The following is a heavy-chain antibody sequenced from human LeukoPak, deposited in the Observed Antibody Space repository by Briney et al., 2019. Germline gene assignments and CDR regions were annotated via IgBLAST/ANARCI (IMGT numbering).Heavy chain of an antibody. Sequence: ASVKVSCKTSGYTFTNYDINWVRQATGQGLEWLGWMSPNNGDTGYAQKFRGRVTMTRDTSTNTAYMELRGLTSEDTAVYYCARNPPRTGDFNSWGQGALVTVSS. D-gene: IGHD7-27*01. V-gene: IGHV1-8*01. CDR2: MSPNNGDT. CDR1: GYTFTNYD. CDR3: ARNPPRTGDFNS. J-gene: IGHJ4*02.